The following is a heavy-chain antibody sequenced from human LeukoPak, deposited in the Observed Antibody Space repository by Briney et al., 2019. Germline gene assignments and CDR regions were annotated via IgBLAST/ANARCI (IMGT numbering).Heavy chain of an antibody. V-gene: IGHV1-69*04. CDR2: IIPILGIA. Sequence: GASVKVSCKASGGTFSSYAISWVRQAPGQGLEWMGRIIPILGIANYAQKFQGRVTITADKSTSAAYMELSSLRSDDTAVYYCARESVGWSGYWPLDYWGQGTLVTVSS. CDR3: ARESVGWSGYWPLDY. D-gene: IGHD3-3*01. CDR1: GGTFSSYA. J-gene: IGHJ4*02.